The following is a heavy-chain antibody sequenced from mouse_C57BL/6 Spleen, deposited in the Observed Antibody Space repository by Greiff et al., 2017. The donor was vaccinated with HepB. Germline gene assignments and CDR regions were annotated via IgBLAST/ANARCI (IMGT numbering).Heavy chain of an antibody. CDR2: INPNNGGT. J-gene: IGHJ4*01. V-gene: IGHV1-18*01. CDR3: ARSAALAMDY. Sequence: EVKLLESGPELVKPGASVKIPCKASGYTFTDYNMDWVKQSHGKSLEWIGDINPNNGGTIYNQKFKGKATLTVDKSSSTAYMELRSLTSEDTAVYYCARSAALAMDYWGQGTSVTVSS. CDR1: GYTFTDYN.